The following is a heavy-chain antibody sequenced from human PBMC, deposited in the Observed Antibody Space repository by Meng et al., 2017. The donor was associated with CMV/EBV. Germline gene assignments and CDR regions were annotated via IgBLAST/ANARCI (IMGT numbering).Heavy chain of an antibody. Sequence: ASVKVSCKASGYTFTSYDINWVRQATGQGLEWMGWINPNSGGTNYAQKFQGRVTMTRDTSISTAYMELSRLRSDDTAVYYCARVIVGASPSFGYWGQGTLVTVSS. D-gene: IGHD1-26*01. V-gene: IGHV1-2*02. CDR2: INPNSGGT. CDR3: ARVIVGASPSFGY. CDR1: GYTFTSYD. J-gene: IGHJ4*02.